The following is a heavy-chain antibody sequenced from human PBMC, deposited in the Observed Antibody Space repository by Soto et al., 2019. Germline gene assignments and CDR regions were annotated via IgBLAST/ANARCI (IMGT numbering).Heavy chain of an antibody. CDR3: ARKTYYYDSSGYLDY. V-gene: IGHV1-46*01. CDR2: INPSGGGT. Sequence: ASVKVSCKASGYTFTSYYLQWVRQAPGQGLEWMGVINPSGGGTKYAQKFQGRVTMTKDTSTSTVYMELSSLRSEDTAVYFCARKTYYYDSSGYLDYWGQGTLVTVSS. CDR1: GYTFTSYY. D-gene: IGHD3-22*01. J-gene: IGHJ4*02.